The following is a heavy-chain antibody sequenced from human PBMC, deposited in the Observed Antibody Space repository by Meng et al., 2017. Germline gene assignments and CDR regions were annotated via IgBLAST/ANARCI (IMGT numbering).Heavy chain of an antibody. CDR3: ARGRSGTWPWYFDL. V-gene: IGHV4-34*01. D-gene: IGHD1-1*01. CDR2: INHSGST. Sequence: QMHRLVAGLLKTSDTLYLTFAVYGGSVIVYYWTWIRPPPGKGLEWIGEINHSGSTNYHPSPKSRVAISVDTSKNQFSLKLSSVTAADTAVYYCARGRSGTWPWYFDLWGRGTLVTVSS. CDR1: GGSVIVYY. J-gene: IGHJ2*01.